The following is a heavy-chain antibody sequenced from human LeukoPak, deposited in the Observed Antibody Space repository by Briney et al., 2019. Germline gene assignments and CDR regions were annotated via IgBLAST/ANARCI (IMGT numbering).Heavy chain of an antibody. CDR1: GGSFSGYY. Sequence: PSETLSLTCAVHGGSFSGYYWSWIRQPPGKGLEWIGEINHSGSTNYNPSLKSRVTISVDTSKNQFSLKLSSVTAADTAVYYCARVDWHSTKPPHYYYYGMDVWGQGTTVTVSS. CDR3: ARVDWHSTKPPHYYYYGMDV. J-gene: IGHJ6*02. V-gene: IGHV4-34*01. D-gene: IGHD2-2*01. CDR2: INHSGST.